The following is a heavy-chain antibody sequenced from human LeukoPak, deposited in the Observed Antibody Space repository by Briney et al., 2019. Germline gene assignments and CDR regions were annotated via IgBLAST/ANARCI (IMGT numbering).Heavy chain of an antibody. CDR2: IRSKANSYAT. V-gene: IGHV3-73*01. J-gene: IGHJ4*02. D-gene: IGHD3-22*01. CDR3: YYYDSSGYRGGY. Sequence: RGSLRLSCAASGFTFSGSATHWVRQAAGKGLEWVGRIRSKANSYATEYAASVKGRFTISRDDSKNTAYLQMNSLKTEDTAVYYCYYYDSSGYRGGYWGQGTLVTVSS. CDR1: GFTFSGSA.